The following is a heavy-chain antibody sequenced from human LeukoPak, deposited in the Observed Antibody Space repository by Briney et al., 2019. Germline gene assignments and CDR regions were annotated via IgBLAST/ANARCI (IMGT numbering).Heavy chain of an antibody. J-gene: IGHJ2*01. D-gene: IGHD7-27*01. CDR2: IYYSGTT. Sequence: PSETLSLTCTVSGGSISSSSYYWGWIRQPPGKGLEWIGSIYYSGTTYYSPSLKSRVTISVDTSNNQFSPKVRSVTAADTAVYFCARQDLGTRHFDLWGRGALVTVSS. CDR1: GGSISSSSYY. CDR3: ARQDLGTRHFDL. V-gene: IGHV4-39*01.